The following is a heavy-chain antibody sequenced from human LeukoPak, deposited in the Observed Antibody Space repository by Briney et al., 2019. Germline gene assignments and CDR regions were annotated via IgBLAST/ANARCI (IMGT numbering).Heavy chain of an antibody. CDR1: GFTFTNYA. Sequence: GGSLRLSCAASGFTFTNYAMTWVRQAPRKGLEWVSTITVRGGKKYYTGSVKGRFTIPRDNPKNTLYLQMNSQRAEDTAIYYCAKAGNDVVVTATGIDYWGQGTLVTVSS. CDR3: AKAGNDVVVTATGIDY. CDR2: ITVRGGKK. D-gene: IGHD2-21*02. V-gene: IGHV3-23*01. J-gene: IGHJ4*02.